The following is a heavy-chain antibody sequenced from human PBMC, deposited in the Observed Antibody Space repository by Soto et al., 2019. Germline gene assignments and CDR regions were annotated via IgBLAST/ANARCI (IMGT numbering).Heavy chain of an antibody. CDR2: FAGNFVTL. Sequence: EVQLLESGGGLVQPGGSLTLSCAASGFTFSNHLIHWVRQAPGEGLEWVSGFAGNFVTLLYADSVKGRFTISRDNSKNTSDLQMNNLRAEDTPIYYCVREGRLGVEGFDVWGQGRLVTVSS. D-gene: IGHD1-26*01. V-gene: IGHV3-23*01. CDR1: GFTFSNHL. CDR3: VREGRLGVEGFDV. J-gene: IGHJ4*02.